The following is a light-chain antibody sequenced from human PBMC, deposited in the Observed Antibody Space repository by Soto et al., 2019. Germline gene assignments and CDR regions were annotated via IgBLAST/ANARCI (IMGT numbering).Light chain of an antibody. CDR2: EVS. V-gene: IGLV2-14*01. J-gene: IGLJ2*01. Sequence: QSVLTQPASVSGSPGQSITISCTGTNSDIGGFPYVSWYQQHPGNAPKLMIYEVSNRPSGVSNRFSGSKSGNTASLTISGLQAEDEADYYCTSYTVSTTVVFGGGTKVTVL. CDR3: TSYTVSTTVV. CDR1: NSDIGGFPY.